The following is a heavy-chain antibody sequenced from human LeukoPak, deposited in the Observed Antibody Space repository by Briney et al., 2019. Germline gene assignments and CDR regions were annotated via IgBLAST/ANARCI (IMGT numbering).Heavy chain of an antibody. CDR2: IYYSGST. CDR3: ARQARITSLRLTWFDP. D-gene: IGHD2-2*01. J-gene: IGHJ5*02. CDR1: GGSISSSSYY. Sequence: PSETLSLTCTVSGGSISSSSYYWGWIRQPPGKGLEWIGRIYYSGSTNYNPSLKSRVTISVDTSKNQFSLKLSSVTAADTAVYYCARQARITSLRLTWFDPWGQGTLVTVSS. V-gene: IGHV4-39*01.